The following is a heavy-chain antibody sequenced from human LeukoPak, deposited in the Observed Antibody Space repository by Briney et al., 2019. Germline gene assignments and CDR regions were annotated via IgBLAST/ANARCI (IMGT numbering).Heavy chain of an antibody. J-gene: IGHJ4*02. CDR1: GYSFTSYW. V-gene: IGHV5-51*01. CDR3: ARLYDSSGYPYYFDY. Sequence: GESLKISCKGSGYSFTSYWIGWVRQMPGKGLEWMGIIYPGDSDTRYSPSFQGQVTISADKSISTAYLQWSSLKASDTAMYYCARLYDSSGYPYYFDYWGQGTLVTVSS. CDR2: IYPGDSDT. D-gene: IGHD3-22*01.